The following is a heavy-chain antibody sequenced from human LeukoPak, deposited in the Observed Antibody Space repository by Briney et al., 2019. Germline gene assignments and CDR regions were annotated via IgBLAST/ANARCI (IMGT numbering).Heavy chain of an antibody. CDR2: INHSGST. V-gene: IGHV4-39*07. J-gene: IGHJ2*01. CDR3: ASSYNWNYVGSDWYFDL. D-gene: IGHD1-7*01. CDR1: GGSISSSSYY. Sequence: PSETLSLTCTVSGGSISSSSYYWSWIRQPPGKGLEWIGVINHSGSTNYNPSLKSRVTISVDTSKNQFSLKLSSVTAADTAVYYCASSYNWNYVGSDWYFDLWGRGTLVTVSS.